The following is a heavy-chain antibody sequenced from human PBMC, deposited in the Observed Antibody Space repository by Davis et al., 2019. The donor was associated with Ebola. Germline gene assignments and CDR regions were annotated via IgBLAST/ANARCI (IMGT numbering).Heavy chain of an antibody. CDR1: GGAFSSYY. CDR2: IYYSGST. CDR3: AREGSSWQRYFDL. D-gene: IGHD6-13*01. V-gene: IGHV4-59*01. Sequence: PSETLSLTCTVSGGAFSSYYWRWIRQPPGKGLEWIGYIYYSGSTNYNPSLKSRVTISVDTSKNQFSLKLSSVTAADTAVYYCAREGSSWQRYFDLWGRGTLVTVSS. J-gene: IGHJ2*01.